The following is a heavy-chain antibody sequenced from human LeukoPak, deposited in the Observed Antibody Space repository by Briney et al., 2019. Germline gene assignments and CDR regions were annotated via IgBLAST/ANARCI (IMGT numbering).Heavy chain of an antibody. D-gene: IGHD3-10*01. CDR1: GGSISSYY. Sequence: PSETLSLTCTVSGGSISSYYWSWIRQPPGKGLEWIGYIYYSGSTNYNPSLKSRVTISVDTSKNQFSLKLSSVTAADTAVYYCARHRFDYGSGSYYGYYYYYGMDVWGQGTTVTVSS. J-gene: IGHJ6*02. V-gene: IGHV4-59*01. CDR3: ARHRFDYGSGSYYGYYYYYGMDV. CDR2: IYYSGST.